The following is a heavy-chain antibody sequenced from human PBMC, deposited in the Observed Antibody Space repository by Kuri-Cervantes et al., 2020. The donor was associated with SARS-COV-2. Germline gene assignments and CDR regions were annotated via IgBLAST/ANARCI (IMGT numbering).Heavy chain of an antibody. CDR1: GGSFSDYY. J-gene: IGHJ6*02. Sequence: SETLSLTCAVYGGSFSDYYWSWVRQPPGKGLEWIGEINHSGNTNYDPSLKSRVTISVDTSKNQFSLKLSSVTAADTAVYYCARDGDSRSWDLYYYGMDVWGQGTTVTVSS. D-gene: IGHD6-13*01. V-gene: IGHV4-34*01. CDR2: INHSGNT. CDR3: ARDGDSRSWDLYYYGMDV.